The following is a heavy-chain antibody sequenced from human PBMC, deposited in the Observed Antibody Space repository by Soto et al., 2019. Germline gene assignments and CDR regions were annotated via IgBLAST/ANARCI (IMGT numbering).Heavy chain of an antibody. Sequence: QITLKESGPTLVKPTQTLTLTCTFSGFSLSTTEEGVGWIRQPPGKAPEWLALIYWDDDTRYSPSLKTRLSITKDPSKQQVVLTVTNVDPVDTATYYCAHGSCFGADCYPNPYFDFWGQGILGTVSS. D-gene: IGHD2-21*02. V-gene: IGHV2-5*02. CDR2: IYWDDDT. CDR3: AHGSCFGADCYPNPYFDF. J-gene: IGHJ4*02. CDR1: GFSLSTTEEG.